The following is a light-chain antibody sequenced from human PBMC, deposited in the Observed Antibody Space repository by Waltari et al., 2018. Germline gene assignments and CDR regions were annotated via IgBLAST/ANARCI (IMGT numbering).Light chain of an antibody. Sequence: DIVMTQSPDSLVVSLGERATINCKSSQNILYTSNNKNYLAWYQQKPGQPPKLLIFWAPPRESGVPDRFSGSGSGTDFTLTISGLQAEDVAVYYCQQYFTTPLTFGGGTKVEI. CDR2: WAP. CDR1: QNILYTSNNKNY. CDR3: QQYFTTPLT. J-gene: IGKJ4*01. V-gene: IGKV4-1*01.